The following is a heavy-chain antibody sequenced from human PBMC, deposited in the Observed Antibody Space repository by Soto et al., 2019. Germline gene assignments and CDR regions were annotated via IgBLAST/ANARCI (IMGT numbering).Heavy chain of an antibody. CDR3: ARVVYYDNSAFGL. D-gene: IGHD3-22*01. CDR2: ISGSSSYI. CDR1: GFTFSYYN. J-gene: IGHJ3*01. Sequence: WGSLRLSCAASGFTFSYYNMNWVRQAPGKGLEWVSSISGSSSYIYYADSVKGRFTISRDNAKNSLYLQMNSLRAEDTAIYYCARVVYYDNSAFGLWGQGTMVTVSS. V-gene: IGHV3-21*01.